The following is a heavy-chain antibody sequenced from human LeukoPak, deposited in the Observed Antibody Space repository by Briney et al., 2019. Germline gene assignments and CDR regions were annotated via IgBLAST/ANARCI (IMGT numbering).Heavy chain of an antibody. Sequence: PGGSLRLSCTVSGFPFSNYWMHWVRQAPGKGVVWVSRIRGDGGDTNYADSVKGRFTVSRDNAKNTLYLQMNSLTTEDTAVYFCARDRVLGSGSSDYWGQGTLVTVSS. D-gene: IGHD3-10*01. J-gene: IGHJ4*02. CDR1: GFPFSNYW. CDR3: ARDRVLGSGSSDY. V-gene: IGHV3-74*01. CDR2: IRGDGGDT.